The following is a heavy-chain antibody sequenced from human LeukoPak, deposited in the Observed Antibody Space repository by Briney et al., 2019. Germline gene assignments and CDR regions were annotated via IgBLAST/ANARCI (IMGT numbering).Heavy chain of an antibody. J-gene: IGHJ4*02. CDR1: GYTFTSYD. Sequence: ASVKVSCKASGYTFTSYDINWVRQATGQGLEWMGWMNPNSGNTGYAQTFQGRVTMTRDTSISTAYMELSSLRSEDTAVYYCARGRPAMLMRPTKTRRDYYFDYWGQGTLVTVSS. D-gene: IGHD5-18*01. CDR3: ARGRPAMLMRPTKTRRDYYFDY. V-gene: IGHV1-8*01. CDR2: MNPNSGNT.